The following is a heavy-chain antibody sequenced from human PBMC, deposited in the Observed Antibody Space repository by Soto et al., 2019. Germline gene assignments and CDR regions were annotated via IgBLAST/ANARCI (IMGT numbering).Heavy chain of an antibody. V-gene: IGHV3-73*01. CDR3: TRHDYGDYPESDY. CDR2: IRSKANSYAT. Sequence: PGGSLRLSCAASGFTFSGSAMHWVRQASGKGLEWVGRIRSKANSYATAYAASVKGRFTISRDDSKNTAYLQMNSLKTEDTAVYYCTRHDYGDYPESDYWGQGTLVTVSS. J-gene: IGHJ4*02. D-gene: IGHD4-17*01. CDR1: GFTFSGSA.